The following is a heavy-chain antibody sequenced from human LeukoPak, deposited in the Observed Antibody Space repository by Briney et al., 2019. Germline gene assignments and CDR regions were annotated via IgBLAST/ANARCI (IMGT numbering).Heavy chain of an antibody. J-gene: IGHJ4*02. CDR2: ISYDGSNK. D-gene: IGHD3-22*01. CDR1: GFTFSSYG. Sequence: PGGSLRLSCAASGFTFSSYGMHWVRQAPGKGLEWVAVISYDGSNKYYADSVKGRFTISRDNSKNTLYLQMNSLRAEDTAVYCCAKGGYYDSSGYPLHFDYWGQGTLVTVSS. V-gene: IGHV3-30*18. CDR3: AKGGYYDSSGYPLHFDY.